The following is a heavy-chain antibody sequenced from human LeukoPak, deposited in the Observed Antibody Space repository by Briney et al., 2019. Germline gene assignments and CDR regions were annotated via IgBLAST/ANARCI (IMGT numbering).Heavy chain of an antibody. Sequence: ATVKVSCKASGYTFTGYYMHWVRQAPGQGLEWMGWINPNSGGTNYAQKFQGRVTMTRDTSISTAYMELSRLRSDDTAVYYCARAEDWYYYYGMDVWGQGTTVTVSS. J-gene: IGHJ6*02. D-gene: IGHD3-9*01. CDR1: GYTFTGYY. CDR3: ARAEDWYYYYGMDV. CDR2: INPNSGGT. V-gene: IGHV1-2*02.